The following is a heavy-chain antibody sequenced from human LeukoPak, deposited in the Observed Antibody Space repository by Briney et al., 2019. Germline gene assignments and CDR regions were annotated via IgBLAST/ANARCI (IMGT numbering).Heavy chain of an antibody. V-gene: IGHV3-30*04. Sequence: PGRSLRLSCAAAGFTFSSYAMHWVRQAPGKGLGWVAVISYDESNKYYADSVKGRFTISRDNSKNTLYLQINSRRAEDTAVYYCAGYCSGGSCLTDYWGQGTLVTVSS. CDR2: ISYDESNK. CDR1: GFTFSSYA. J-gene: IGHJ4*02. CDR3: AGYCSGGSCLTDY. D-gene: IGHD2-15*01.